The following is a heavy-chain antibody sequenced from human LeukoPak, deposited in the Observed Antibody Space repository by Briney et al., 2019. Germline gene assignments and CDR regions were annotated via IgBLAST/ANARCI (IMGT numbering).Heavy chain of an antibody. D-gene: IGHD3-10*01. CDR3: AKDGIDSGDPNGFDP. CDR1: GFTFSSYG. J-gene: IGHJ5*02. Sequence: PGRSLRLSCAASGFTFSSYGMHWVRQAPGKGLEWMAVIWSDGSNKYYADSVKGRFTISRDSSKNMLYLQMNILRAEDTAIYYCAKDGIDSGDPNGFDPWGQGTLVTVSS. CDR2: IWSDGSNK. V-gene: IGHV3-33*06.